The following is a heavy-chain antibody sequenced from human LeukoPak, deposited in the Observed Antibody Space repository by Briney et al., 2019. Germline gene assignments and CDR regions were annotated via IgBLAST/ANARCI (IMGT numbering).Heavy chain of an antibody. CDR3: ARIGSRAEWLAPYYFDY. D-gene: IGHD6-19*01. CDR1: GYTFTSYG. J-gene: IGHJ4*02. V-gene: IGHV1-18*01. CDR2: ISAYNGNT. Sequence: ASVKVSCKASGYTFTSYGISWVRQAPGQGLEWMGWISAYNGNTNYAQKLQGRVTMTTDTSTSTAYMELRSLRSDDTAVYYCARIGSRAEWLAPYYFDYWGQGTLVTVSS.